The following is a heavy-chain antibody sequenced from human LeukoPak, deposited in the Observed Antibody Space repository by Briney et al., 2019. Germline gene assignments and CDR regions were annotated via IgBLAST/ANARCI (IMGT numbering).Heavy chain of an antibody. CDR3: TADTFESSRYSHDY. CDR2: IKRKVDDETK. V-gene: IGHV3-15*01. Sequence: PGGSLRLSCVTSGFTFSDTWMSWVRQAPGKGLEWVGRIKRKVDDETKNYAAPARGRFTISRDDSKNTVYLKMDSLRTEDTAVYYCTADTFESSRYSHDYWGQGTLVTVSS. J-gene: IGHJ4*02. CDR1: GFTFSDTW. D-gene: IGHD3-22*01.